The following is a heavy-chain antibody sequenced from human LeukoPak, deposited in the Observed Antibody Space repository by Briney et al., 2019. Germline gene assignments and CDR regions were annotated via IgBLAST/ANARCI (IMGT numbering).Heavy chain of an antibody. CDR1: GFTVSSNY. CDR3: AREAAAGSLMA. D-gene: IGHD6-13*01. CDR2: IYSGGST. V-gene: IGHV3-53*01. Sequence: GGSLRLSCAASGFTVSSNYMSWVRQAPGKGLEWVSVIYSGGSTYYADSVMGRFTISRDNSKNTLYLQMNSLRAEDTAVYYCAREAAAGSLMAWGRGTLVTVSS. J-gene: IGHJ4*02.